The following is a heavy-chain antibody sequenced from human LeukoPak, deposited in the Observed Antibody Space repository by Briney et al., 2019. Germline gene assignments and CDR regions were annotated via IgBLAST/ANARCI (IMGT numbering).Heavy chain of an antibody. Sequence: PSETLSLTAPVSGGYTSTSSYYWDWTRHPPGRGPEWIGSIYYSGSTYYNPSLKSRVTIFLDTSKNQFSLKLASVTAADTAVYYCARRRYYDSTGYLDWGQGTLVTVSS. CDR3: ARRRYYDSTGYLD. D-gene: IGHD3-22*01. CDR2: IYYSGST. V-gene: IGHV4-39*01. CDR1: GGYTSTSSYY. J-gene: IGHJ1*01.